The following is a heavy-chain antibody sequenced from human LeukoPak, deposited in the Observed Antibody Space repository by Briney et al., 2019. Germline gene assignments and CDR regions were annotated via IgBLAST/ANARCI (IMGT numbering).Heavy chain of an antibody. CDR3: ARGHSSSWSFDY. J-gene: IGHJ4*02. CDR1: GYIFTGYY. Sequence: ASVKVSCKASGYIFTGYYMHWVRQAPGQGLEWMGIINPSGGSTSYAQKFQGRVTMTRDMSTSTVYMELSSLRSEDTAVYYCARGHSSSWSFDYWGQGTLVTVSS. D-gene: IGHD6-13*01. V-gene: IGHV1-46*01. CDR2: INPSGGST.